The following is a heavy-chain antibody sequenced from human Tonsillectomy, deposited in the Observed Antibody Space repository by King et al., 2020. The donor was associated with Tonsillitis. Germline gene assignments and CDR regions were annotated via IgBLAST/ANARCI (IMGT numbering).Heavy chain of an antibody. CDR2: IFSNDEK. CDR1: GFSLSNAKMA. D-gene: IGHD6-19*01. Sequence: TLKESGPVLVKPTETLTLTCTVSGFSLSNAKMAVSWIRQPPGKALEWLAHIFSNDEKSYSTSLKSRLTISKDTSKSQVVLTVTNMDPVDTATYYCARMRHSSGWDDYYYYNMDVWGQGTTVTVSS. V-gene: IGHV2-26*01. CDR3: ARMRHSSGWDDYYYYNMDV. J-gene: IGHJ6*02.